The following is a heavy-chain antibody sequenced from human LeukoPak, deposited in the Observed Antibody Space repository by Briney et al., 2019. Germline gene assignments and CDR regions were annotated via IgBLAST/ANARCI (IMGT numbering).Heavy chain of an antibody. Sequence: GGSLRLSYAASGVAFSDYYVSWVRQAPGKGLEWVSHISSSGSTIYYADSVKGRFTISRDNAKNSLYLQMNSLRAEDTAVYYCARDNYYDSSGYLGYWGQGTLVTVSS. D-gene: IGHD3-22*01. V-gene: IGHV3-11*04. CDR1: GVAFSDYY. J-gene: IGHJ4*02. CDR2: ISSSGSTI. CDR3: ARDNYYDSSGYLGY.